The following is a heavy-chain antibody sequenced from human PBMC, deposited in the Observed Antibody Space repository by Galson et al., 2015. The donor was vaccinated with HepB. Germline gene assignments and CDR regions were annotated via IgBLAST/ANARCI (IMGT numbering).Heavy chain of an antibody. CDR2: VSGDGGTT. D-gene: IGHD2-15*01. CDR1: GFSFRSYA. J-gene: IGHJ4*02. CDR3: VGYCGGGSCYSGVYFDY. V-gene: IGHV3-64D*08. Sequence: SLRLSCAASGFSFRSYAMHWVRQAPGTGLEYVSAVSGDGGTTYYADSVKGRFTVSRDNSKNTLYLQMSSLRPEDTAVYYCVGYCGGGSCYSGVYFDYWGQGTLVTVSS.